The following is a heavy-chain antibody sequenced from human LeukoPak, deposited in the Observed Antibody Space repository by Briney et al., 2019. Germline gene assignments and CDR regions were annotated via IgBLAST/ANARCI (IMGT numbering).Heavy chain of an antibody. D-gene: IGHD6-13*01. J-gene: IGHJ5*02. Sequence: SETLSLTCTVSGGSISSSSYYWGWIRQPPGKGLEWIGSIYYSGSTYYNPSLKSRVTISVDTSKNQFSLKLSSVTAADTAVYYCARLSHSSSWYPNWFDPWGQGTLVTVFS. CDR2: IYYSGST. CDR3: ARLSHSSSWYPNWFDP. V-gene: IGHV4-39*01. CDR1: GGSISSSSYY.